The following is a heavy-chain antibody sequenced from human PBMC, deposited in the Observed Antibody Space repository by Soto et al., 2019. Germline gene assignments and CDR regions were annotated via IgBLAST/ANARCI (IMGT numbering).Heavy chain of an antibody. J-gene: IGHJ6*03. Sequence: GESLKISCAASGFTFSSYWMHWVRQAPGKGLVWVSRINSDGSSTSYADSVKGRFTISRDNAKNTLYLQMNSLRAEDTAVYYCARAFWTRVDYMDVWGKGTTVTVSS. CDR2: INSDGSST. V-gene: IGHV3-74*01. CDR1: GFTFSSYW. CDR3: ARAFWTRVDYMDV. D-gene: IGHD3-3*01.